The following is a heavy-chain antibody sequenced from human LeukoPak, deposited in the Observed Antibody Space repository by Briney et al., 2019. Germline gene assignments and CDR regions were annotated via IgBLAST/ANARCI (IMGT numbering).Heavy chain of an antibody. V-gene: IGHV1-8*01. D-gene: IGHD1-26*01. CDR1: GYTFPSYD. Sequence: ASVKVSCKASGYTFPSYDIIWVRQASGQGLEWMGWMNPNSGHTGYAQNFQGRVTMTRTTSISTAYMELTSLTSEDSAVYYCARSIVGVRKRNDYWGQGTLVTVSS. CDR2: MNPNSGHT. J-gene: IGHJ4*02. CDR3: ARSIVGVRKRNDY.